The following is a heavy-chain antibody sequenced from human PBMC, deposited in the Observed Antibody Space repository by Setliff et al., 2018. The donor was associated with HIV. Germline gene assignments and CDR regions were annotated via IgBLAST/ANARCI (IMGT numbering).Heavy chain of an antibody. CDR1: GGSISSGGYY. V-gene: IGHV4-31*03. J-gene: IGHJ4*01. Sequence: SETLSLTCTVSGGSISSGGYYWSWIRQHPGRGLEWIGSFHYTGGTDYNPFLKSRGSLSLDTPKNQFSLRLNSLTAADTAVYYCARGRYYFEYWGHGTLVTVSS. CDR2: FHYTGGT. CDR3: ARGRYYFEY.